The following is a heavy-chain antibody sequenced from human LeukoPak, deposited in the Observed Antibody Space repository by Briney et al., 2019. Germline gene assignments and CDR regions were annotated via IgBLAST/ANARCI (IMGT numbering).Heavy chain of an antibody. CDR2: INPSGGST. V-gene: IGHV1-46*01. D-gene: IGHD6-19*01. CDR1: GYTFTSYY. Sequence: EASVKVSCKASGYTFTSYYMHWVRQAPGQGLEWMGIINPSGGSTSYAQKFQGRVTMTRDTSTSTVYMELSSLRSEDTAVYYCARDEGGGSSGWYSGGNRAFDYWGQGTLVTVSS. J-gene: IGHJ4*02. CDR3: ARDEGGGSSGWYSGGNRAFDY.